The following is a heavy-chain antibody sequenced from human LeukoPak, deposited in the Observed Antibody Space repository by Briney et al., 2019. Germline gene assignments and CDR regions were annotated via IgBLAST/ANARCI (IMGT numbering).Heavy chain of an antibody. CDR1: GYSFTSYW. Sequence: GESLKISCKGSGYSFTSYWIGWVRQMPGKGLEWMGIIYPGDSDTRYSPSFQGQVTISADKSISTAYLQWSSLKASDTAMYYCAREGEYYYDSSGLHAFDIWGQGTMVTVSS. CDR3: AREGEYYYDSSGLHAFDI. J-gene: IGHJ3*02. D-gene: IGHD3-22*01. CDR2: IYPGDSDT. V-gene: IGHV5-51*01.